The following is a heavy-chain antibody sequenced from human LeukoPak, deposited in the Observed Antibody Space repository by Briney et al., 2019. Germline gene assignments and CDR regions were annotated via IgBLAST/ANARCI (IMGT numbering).Heavy chain of an antibody. J-gene: IGHJ4*02. CDR2: ISAYNGNT. Sequence: ASVKVSCKASGYTFTSYGISWVRQAPGQGLEWMGWISAYNGNTNYARKLQGRVTMTTDTSTSTAYMELRSLRSDDTAVYYCARTYHDYWSGYYRGQMEFDSWGQGTLVTVSS. CDR3: ARTYHDYWSGYYRGQMEFDS. D-gene: IGHD3-3*01. V-gene: IGHV1-18*01. CDR1: GYTFTSYG.